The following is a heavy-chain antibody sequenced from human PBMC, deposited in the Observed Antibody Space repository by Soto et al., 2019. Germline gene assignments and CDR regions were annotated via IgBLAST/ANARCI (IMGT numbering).Heavy chain of an antibody. CDR1: GGSISSYY. CDR2: IYYSGST. Sequence: PSETLSLTCTVSGGSISSYYWSWIRQPPGKGLEWIGSIYYSGSTNYNPSLKSRVTISVDTSKNQFSLKLSFVTAADTAVYYCARHGTGEGSYHEDIGDWFDPWGQGTLVTVSS. V-gene: IGHV4-59*08. D-gene: IGHD3-16*02. CDR3: ARHGTGEGSYHEDIGDWFDP. J-gene: IGHJ5*02.